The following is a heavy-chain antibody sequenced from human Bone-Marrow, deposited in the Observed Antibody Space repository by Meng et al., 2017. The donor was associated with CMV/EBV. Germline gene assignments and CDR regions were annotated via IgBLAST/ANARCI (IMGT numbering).Heavy chain of an antibody. CDR1: GDSVSSNSAA. CDR3: ARAGRSYLYYFAY. V-gene: IGHV6-1*01. J-gene: IGHJ4*02. CDR2: TFYRSKWYS. D-gene: IGHD3-22*01. Sequence: SETLSLTCAISGDSVSSNSAAWNWIRQSPSRGLEWLGSTFYRSKWYSNYGVSVKGRITINADTSENQLSLQLTSVTPEDTAVYFCARAGRSYLYYFAYWGQGTLVPVSS.